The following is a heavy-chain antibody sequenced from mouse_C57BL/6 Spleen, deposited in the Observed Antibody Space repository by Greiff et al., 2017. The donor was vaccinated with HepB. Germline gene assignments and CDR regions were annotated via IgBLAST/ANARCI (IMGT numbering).Heavy chain of an antibody. Sequence: EVQLQQSGPELVKPGASVKISCKASGYTFTDYYMNWVKQSHGKSLEWIGDINSNNGGTSYNQKFKGKATLTVDKSSSTAYMELRSLTSEDSAVYYCARHGGFGAWFAYWGQGTLVTVAA. D-gene: IGHD1-1*02. CDR1: GYTFTDYY. CDR2: INSNNGGT. J-gene: IGHJ3*01. CDR3: ARHGGFGAWFAY. V-gene: IGHV1-26*01.